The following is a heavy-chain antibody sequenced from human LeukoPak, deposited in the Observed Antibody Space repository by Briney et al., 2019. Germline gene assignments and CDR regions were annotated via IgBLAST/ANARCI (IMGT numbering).Heavy chain of an antibody. D-gene: IGHD6-13*01. J-gene: IGHJ4*02. V-gene: IGHV5-51*01. Sequence: GESLKISCKGSGYSFTSYWIGWVRQMPGKGLEWMGIIYPGDSDTRYSPSFQGQVTISADKSISTAYMELSRLRSDDTAVYYCARGYSSSWSSYFDYWGQGTLVTVSS. CDR1: GYSFTSYW. CDR2: IYPGDSDT. CDR3: ARGYSSSWSSYFDY.